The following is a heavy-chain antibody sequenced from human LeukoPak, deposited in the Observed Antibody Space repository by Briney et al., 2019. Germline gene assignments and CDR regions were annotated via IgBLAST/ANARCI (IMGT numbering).Heavy chain of an antibody. CDR1: GFTFSSYA. V-gene: IGHV3-7*01. CDR2: IKQDGSEK. CDR3: APTHDYGGTRRAFDI. D-gene: IGHD4-23*01. J-gene: IGHJ3*02. Sequence: GGSLRLSCAASGFTFSSYAMSWVRQAPGKGLEWVANIKQDGSEKYYVDSVKGRFTISRDNAKNSLYLQMNSLRAEDTAVYYCAPTHDYGGTRRAFDIWGQGTMVTVSS.